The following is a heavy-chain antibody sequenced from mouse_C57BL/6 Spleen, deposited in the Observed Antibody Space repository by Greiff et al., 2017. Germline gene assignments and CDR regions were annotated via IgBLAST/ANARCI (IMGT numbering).Heavy chain of an antibody. CDR1: GYTFTSYW. D-gene: IGHD1-1*01. J-gene: IGHJ3*01. CDR3: SSGLRSAWFAY. Sequence: VQLQQPGAELVMPGASVKLSCKASGYTFTSYWMHWVKQRPGHGLEWIGEIDPSDSYTNYNQKFKGKSTLTVNKSSSTAYMQLSSLTADDSAVYYCSSGLRSAWFAYWGQGTLVTVSA. V-gene: IGHV1-69*01. CDR2: IDPSDSYT.